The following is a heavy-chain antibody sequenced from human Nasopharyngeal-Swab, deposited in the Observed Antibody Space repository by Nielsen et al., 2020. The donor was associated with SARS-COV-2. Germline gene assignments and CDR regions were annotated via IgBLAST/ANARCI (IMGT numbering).Heavy chain of an antibody. CDR1: GFTFSSYA. J-gene: IGHJ4*02. CDR2: ISYDGSNK. D-gene: IGHD3-16*01. V-gene: IGHV3-30-3*01. CDR3: ARGAHLADY. Sequence: GESLKISCAASGFTFSSYAMHWVRQAPGKGLEWVAVISYDGSNKYYADSVKGRFTISRDNSKNTLYLQMNSLRAEDTAVYYCARGAHLADYWGQGTLVTVSS.